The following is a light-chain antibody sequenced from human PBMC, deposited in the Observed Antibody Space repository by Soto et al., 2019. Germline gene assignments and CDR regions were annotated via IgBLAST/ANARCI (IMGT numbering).Light chain of an antibody. J-gene: IGKJ4*01. CDR2: SSS. Sequence: DIQMTQAPSSLSASVGDRVTITCRASQSISKYLNWYQQKPGKAPNFLIYSSSTLQSGIPSRFSGSGSGTDFTLTISSLQPEDFATYYCQQTYSAPLTFGGGTKVEIK. CDR1: QSISKY. CDR3: QQTYSAPLT. V-gene: IGKV1-39*01.